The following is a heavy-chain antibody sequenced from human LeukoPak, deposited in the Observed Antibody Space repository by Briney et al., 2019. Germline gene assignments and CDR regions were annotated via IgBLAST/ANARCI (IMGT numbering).Heavy chain of an antibody. CDR3: ASDLGIVVVPAASHFDY. CDR1: GYTFSGHY. J-gene: IGHJ4*02. D-gene: IGHD2-2*01. V-gene: IGHV1-2*02. CDR2: INPNSGGT. Sequence: ASVKVSCKASGYTFSGHYMHWVRQAPGQGLEWMGWINPNSGGTNYAQKFQGRVTMTRDTSISTAYMELSRLRSDDTAVYYCASDLGIVVVPAASHFDYWGQGTLVTVSS.